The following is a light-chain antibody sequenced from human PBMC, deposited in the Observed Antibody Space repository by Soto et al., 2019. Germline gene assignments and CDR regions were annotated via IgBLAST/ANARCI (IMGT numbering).Light chain of an antibody. CDR3: CAYVGARSYV. CDR2: EGT. J-gene: IGLJ1*01. Sequence: QSVLTQPASVSGSPEQSISISCTGTSSDIGTYKFVSWYQQHPGKAPKVVVYEGTKRPSGVSNRFSGSNSGGTASLTISGLQAEDEASYFCCAYVGARSYVFGPGTKLTVL. CDR1: SSDIGTYKF. V-gene: IGLV2-23*01.